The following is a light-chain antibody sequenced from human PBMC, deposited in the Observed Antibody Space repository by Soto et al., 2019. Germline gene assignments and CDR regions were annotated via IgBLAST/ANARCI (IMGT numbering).Light chain of an antibody. J-gene: IGLJ2*01. CDR3: SSYTISRNSGI. CDR1: SRDVDGYNY. Sequence: QSALTQPASVSGSPGQSITISCTGTSRDVDGYNYVSWYQYHPGKAPKLMIYDVNNRPSGVSNRFSGSKSGNTASLTISGLQAEDEADYYCSSYTISRNSGIFGGGTKLTVL. CDR2: DVN. V-gene: IGLV2-14*01.